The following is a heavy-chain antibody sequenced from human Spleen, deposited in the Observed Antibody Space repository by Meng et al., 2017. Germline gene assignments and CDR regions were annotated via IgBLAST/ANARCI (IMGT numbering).Heavy chain of an antibody. CDR1: GYTFTDYY. CDR2: INPNSGGT. V-gene: IGHV1-2*02. Sequence: ASVKVSCKTSGYTFTDYYIHWVRQAPGQGLEWMGWINPNSGGTIYAQRFQGRITMTRDTSVSTVYLELTRLTSDDTAVYYCARGRRVIHPYYCDNWGQGTLVTVSS. J-gene: IGHJ4*02. CDR3: ARGRRVIHPYYCDN. D-gene: IGHD3-10*01.